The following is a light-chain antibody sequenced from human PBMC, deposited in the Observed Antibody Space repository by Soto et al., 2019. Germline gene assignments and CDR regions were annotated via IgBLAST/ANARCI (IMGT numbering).Light chain of an antibody. V-gene: IGKV2-30*01. CDR3: MQGTHWPPYT. Sequence: DVVMTQSPLSLPVTLGQPASISCRSSQSLVYSDGNAYLNWFHQRPGQSPRRLIYNASYRHSGVPDRFSGSGSGTDFTPKISRVEAEDVGDYYCMQGTHWPPYTFGQGTKLEIQ. CDR1: QSLVYSDGNAY. CDR2: NAS. J-gene: IGKJ2*01.